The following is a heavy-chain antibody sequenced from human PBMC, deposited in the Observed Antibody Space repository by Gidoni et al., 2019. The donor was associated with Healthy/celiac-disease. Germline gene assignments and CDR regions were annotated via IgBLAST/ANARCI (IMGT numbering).Heavy chain of an antibody. V-gene: IGHV3-74*01. J-gene: IGHJ4*02. CDR2: INSDGSST. D-gene: IGHD6-13*01. CDR1: GFTFSSYW. Sequence: EVQLVESGGGLVQPGGSLRLSCAASGFTFSSYWMHWVRQATGKGLVWVSRINSDGSSTSYADSVKGRFTISRDNAKNTLYLQMNSLRAEDTAVYYCARDGQYRAAADYWGQGTLVTVSS. CDR3: ARDGQYRAAADY.